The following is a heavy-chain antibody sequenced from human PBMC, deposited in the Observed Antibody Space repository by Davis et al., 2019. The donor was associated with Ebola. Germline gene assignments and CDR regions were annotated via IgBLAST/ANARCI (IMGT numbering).Heavy chain of an antibody. Sequence: GGSLRLSCAASGFTFSSYGMHWVRQAPGKGLEWVAVISYDGSNKYYADSVKGRFTIPRDNSKNTLYLQMNSLRAEDTAVYYCAKEEYSSGGGSDYWGQGTLVTVSS. CDR1: GFTFSSYG. CDR2: ISYDGSNK. V-gene: IGHV3-30*18. J-gene: IGHJ4*02. D-gene: IGHD6-19*01. CDR3: AKEEYSSGGGSDY.